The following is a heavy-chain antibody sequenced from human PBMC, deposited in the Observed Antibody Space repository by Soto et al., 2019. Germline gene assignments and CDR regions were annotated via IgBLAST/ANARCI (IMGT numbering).Heavy chain of an antibody. CDR1: GGSISSGGYY. CDR3: ARAPETPSILGVALPYFFDY. CDR2: IYYSGST. Sequence: PSETLSLTCTVSGGSISSGGYYWSWIRQHPGKGLEWIGYIYYSGSTYYNPSLKSRVTISVDTSKNQFSLKLSSVTAADTAVYYCARAPETPSILGVALPYFFDYWGQGALVTVSS. J-gene: IGHJ4*02. V-gene: IGHV4-31*03. D-gene: IGHD3-3*01.